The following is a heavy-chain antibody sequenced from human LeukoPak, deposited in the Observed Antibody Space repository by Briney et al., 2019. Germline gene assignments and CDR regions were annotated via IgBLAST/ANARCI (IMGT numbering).Heavy chain of an antibody. D-gene: IGHD1-26*01. V-gene: IGHV4-59*02. J-gene: IGHJ4*02. CDR3: ARVRGASYIDS. CDR1: GASVTTYY. Sequence: SETLSLTCTVSGASVTTYYWSWVRQPPGKGLESIAYIHYSGNTNYNPSLKSRVTIAIDTSKNQISLNLTSVTAADTAVYYCARVRGASYIDSWGQGTLVTVSS. CDR2: IHYSGNT.